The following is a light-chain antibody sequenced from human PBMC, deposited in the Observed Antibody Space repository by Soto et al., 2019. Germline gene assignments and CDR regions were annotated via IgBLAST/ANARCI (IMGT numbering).Light chain of an antibody. CDR3: QQFNSYPRT. CDR1: QGINSA. J-gene: IGKJ3*01. Sequence: AIQLIQSPSSLSASVGDRVTITCRASQGINSALAWYQQKPGKAPKLLIYDASSLESGVPSRFSGSGSGTDFTITISSLQPEDFATYYCQQFNSYPRTFGPGTKVDIK. CDR2: DAS. V-gene: IGKV1-13*02.